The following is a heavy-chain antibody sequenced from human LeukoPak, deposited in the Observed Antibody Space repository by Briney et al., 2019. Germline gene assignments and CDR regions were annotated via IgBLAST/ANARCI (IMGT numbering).Heavy chain of an antibody. V-gene: IGHV3-74*01. J-gene: IGHJ4*02. D-gene: IGHD3-3*01. CDR3: ARAPYYDFWSGYPPDY. Sequence: GGSLGLSCAASGFTFRSYWMHWVRQAPGKGLVWVSRINSDGSSTNYADSVKGRFTISRDNAKNTLYLQMNSLRAEDTAVYYCARAPYYDFWSGYPPDYWGQGTLVTVSS. CDR1: GFTFRSYW. CDR2: INSDGSST.